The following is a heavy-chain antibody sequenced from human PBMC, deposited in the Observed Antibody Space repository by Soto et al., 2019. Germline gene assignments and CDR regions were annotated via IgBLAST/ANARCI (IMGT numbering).Heavy chain of an antibody. Sequence: GGSPRLSCVASGFKFNNYNLHWVRQAPGNSLESVAVISFDGTTDYYAESVKGRFTVSRDNFKNILSLQMDSVRPEDTAVYYCARDNRDCSSFNCYNPGRVFGLDVWGQGTTVTVSS. CDR3: ARDNRDCSSFNCYNPGRVFGLDV. D-gene: IGHD2-2*01. CDR1: GFKFNNYN. CDR2: ISFDGTTD. V-gene: IGHV3-30-3*01. J-gene: IGHJ6*02.